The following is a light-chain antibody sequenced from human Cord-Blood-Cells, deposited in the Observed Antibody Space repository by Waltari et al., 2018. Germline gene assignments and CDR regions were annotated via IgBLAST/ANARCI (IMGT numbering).Light chain of an antibody. CDR2: DAS. J-gene: IGKJ5*01. V-gene: IGKV3-11*01. CDR1: QSVSSY. CDR3: QQRSNWPPIT. Sequence: EIVLTQTPATLSLSPGESASLSCRASQSVSSYLAWYQQKPGQAPRLLIYDASNRATGIPARFSGSGSGTDCTLTISSLEPEDFAVYYCQQRSNWPPITCGQGTRLEIK.